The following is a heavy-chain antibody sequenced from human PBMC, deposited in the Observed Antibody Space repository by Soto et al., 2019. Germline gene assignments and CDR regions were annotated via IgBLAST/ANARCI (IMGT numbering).Heavy chain of an antibody. J-gene: IGHJ4*02. Sequence: SATLSITCTVSGGSISSGGYYWSWIRQHPGKGLEWIGYIYYSGSTYYNPSLKSRVTISVDTPKNQFSLKLSSVTAADTAVYYCARIKTKESIAAAGTSAYWGQGTLVTVSS. CDR3: ARIKTKESIAAAGTSAY. CDR1: GGSISSGGYY. D-gene: IGHD6-13*01. CDR2: IYYSGST. V-gene: IGHV4-31*03.